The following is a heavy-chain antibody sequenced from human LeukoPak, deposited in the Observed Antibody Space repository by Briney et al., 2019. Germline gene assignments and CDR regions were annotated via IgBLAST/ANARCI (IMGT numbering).Heavy chain of an antibody. D-gene: IGHD1-26*01. V-gene: IGHV3-30*01. CDR2: ISYDGSNK. CDR1: GFTFSSYA. CDR3: ARDPEGGPGSYSDY. Sequence: GRSLRLSCAASGFTFSSYAMHWVRQAPGKGLEWVAVISYDGSNKYYADSVKGRFTISRDNSKNTLYLRMNSLRAEDTAVYYCARDPEGGPGSYSDYWGQGTLVTVSS. J-gene: IGHJ4*02.